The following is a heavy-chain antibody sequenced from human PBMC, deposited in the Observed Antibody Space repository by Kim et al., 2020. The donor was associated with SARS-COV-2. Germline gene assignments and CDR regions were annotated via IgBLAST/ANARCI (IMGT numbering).Heavy chain of an antibody. V-gene: IGHV3-23*01. D-gene: IGHD2-2*01. Sequence: ADSGKRRFTISRENSKNTLSLQMNGLRAEDTAVYYCAKGTTSTTYSATDYWGQGTLVTVSS. J-gene: IGHJ4*02. CDR3: AKGTTSTTYSATDY.